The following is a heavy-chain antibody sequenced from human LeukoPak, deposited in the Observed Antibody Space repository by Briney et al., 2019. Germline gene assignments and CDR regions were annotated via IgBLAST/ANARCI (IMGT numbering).Heavy chain of an antibody. J-gene: IGHJ5*02. CDR1: GFTFVSYS. Sequence: GGSLRLSCAASGFTFVSYSMNWVRQAPGKGPEWVSIIDRGSDIYYADSVKGRFTISRDNSKNAVYLQMNSLRAEDTAVYYCAKGFDVSTSGRWFDPWGQGTLVTVSS. CDR2: IIDRGSDI. D-gene: IGHD3-10*01. V-gene: IGHV3-21*04. CDR3: AKGFDVSTSGRWFDP.